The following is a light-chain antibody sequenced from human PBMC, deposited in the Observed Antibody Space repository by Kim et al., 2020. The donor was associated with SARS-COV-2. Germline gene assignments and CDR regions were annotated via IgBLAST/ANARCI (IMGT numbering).Light chain of an antibody. Sequence: DIQMTQSPSSLSASVGDRVTITCRASQAISNSLAWFQQRPGKAPKSLIYDASTLHSGVPSRFSGSGSATDFILTISNLQPEDFATYYCQQYKSYPFTFGPGTKVDIK. CDR1: QAISNS. V-gene: IGKV1-16*01. CDR3: QQYKSYPFT. J-gene: IGKJ3*01. CDR2: DAS.